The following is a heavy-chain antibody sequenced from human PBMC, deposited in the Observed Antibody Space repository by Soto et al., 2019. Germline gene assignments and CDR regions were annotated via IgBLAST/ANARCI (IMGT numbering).Heavy chain of an antibody. Sequence: GGTFSSYGTANYAQKFQARVMITADESTSTAYMELSSLRSEDTAMYYCARDRGPSSGYYPYWFDPWGQGTLVTVSS. J-gene: IGHJ5*02. CDR3: ARDRGPSSGYYPYWFDP. D-gene: IGHD3-22*01. CDR2: TFSSYGTA. V-gene: IGHV1-69*01.